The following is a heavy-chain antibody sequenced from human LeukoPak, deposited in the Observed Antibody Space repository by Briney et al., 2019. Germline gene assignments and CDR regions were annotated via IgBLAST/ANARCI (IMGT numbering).Heavy chain of an antibody. J-gene: IGHJ4*02. D-gene: IGHD3-10*01. CDR3: ARERGRITMVRGVIIFGY. CDR2: ISSSSSTI. CDR1: GFTFSSYS. Sequence: GGSLRLSCAASGFTFSSYSMNWVRQAPGKGLEWVPYISSSSSTIYYADSVKGRFTISRDNAKNSLYLQMNSLRDEDTAVYYCARERGRITMVRGVIIFGYWGQGTLVTVSS. V-gene: IGHV3-48*02.